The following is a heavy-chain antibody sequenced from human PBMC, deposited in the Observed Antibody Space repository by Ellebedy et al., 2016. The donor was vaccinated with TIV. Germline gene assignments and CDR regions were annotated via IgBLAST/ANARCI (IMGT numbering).Heavy chain of an antibody. CDR1: GFTFSIAG. CDR2: IVNSGRET. J-gene: IGHJ4*02. V-gene: IGHV3-21*01. D-gene: IGHD2-8*01. Sequence: GGSLRLXXAASGFTFSIAGMTWVRQAPGKGLEWVATIVNSGRETYYADPLKGRFTISRDNAMKSLYLQMDSLTVEDTAVYYCTRDGSEWSRDYWGQGTLVTVSS. CDR3: TRDGSEWSRDY.